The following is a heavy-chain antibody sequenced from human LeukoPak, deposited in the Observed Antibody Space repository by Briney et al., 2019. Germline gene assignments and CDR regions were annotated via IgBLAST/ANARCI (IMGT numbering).Heavy chain of an antibody. CDR3: AKGHFASSSFFDY. V-gene: IGHV3-30*04. J-gene: IGHJ4*02. Sequence: RPGGSLRLSCAPPGFTFRNYAMHWVRQAPGKGLEWVAVISYAGSNEHYADSVKGRFTISRDNAKNTLYLQMNSLRVEDTALYYCAKGHFASSSFFDYWGPGTLVTVSS. CDR1: GFTFRNYA. CDR2: ISYAGSNE. D-gene: IGHD6-6*01.